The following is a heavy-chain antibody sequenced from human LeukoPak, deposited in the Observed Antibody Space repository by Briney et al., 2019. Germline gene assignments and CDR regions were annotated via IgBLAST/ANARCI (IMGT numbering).Heavy chain of an antibody. J-gene: IGHJ5*02. V-gene: IGHV4-39*01. D-gene: IGHD2-2*01. CDR2: IYYSGST. Sequence: SETLSLTCTVSGGSISSSSYYWGWIRQPPGKGLEWIGSIYYSGSTYYNPSLKSRLTISVDTSKNQFSLKLSSVTAADTAVYYCARPQEYCNSTSCYPLGWFDPWGQGTLVTVSS. CDR1: GGSISSSSYY. CDR3: ARPQEYCNSTSCYPLGWFDP.